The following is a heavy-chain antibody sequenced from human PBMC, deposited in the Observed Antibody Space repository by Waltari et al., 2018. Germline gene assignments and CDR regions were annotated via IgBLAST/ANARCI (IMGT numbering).Heavy chain of an antibody. J-gene: IGHJ3*02. V-gene: IGHV4-34*01. D-gene: IGHD6-13*01. Sequence: QVQLQQWGAGLLKPSETLSLTCDVYGGSFSGYYWNWIRQPPGKGLEWLGEINHSGSTNYNPALKSRVTISVDTSKNQFSLKLSSVTAADTAVYYCARVGLYSSSWYERVRAFDIWGQGTMVTVSS. CDR3: ARVGLYSSSWYERVRAFDI. CDR1: GGSFSGYY. CDR2: INHSGST.